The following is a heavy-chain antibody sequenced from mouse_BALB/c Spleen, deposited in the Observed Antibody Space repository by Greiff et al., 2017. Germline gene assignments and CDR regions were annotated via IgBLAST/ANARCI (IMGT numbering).Heavy chain of an antibody. J-gene: IGHJ2*01. CDR2: IYPGSGST. CDR1: GYTFTSYW. CDR3: TSWSGILDY. Sequence: LQQPGSELVRPGASVKLSCKASGYTFTSYWMHWVKQRHGQGLEWIGNIYPGSGSTNYDEKFKSKGTLTVDTSSSTAYMHLSSLTSEDSAVYTGTSWSGILDYGAKAPLSQSPQ. V-gene: IGHV1S22*01.